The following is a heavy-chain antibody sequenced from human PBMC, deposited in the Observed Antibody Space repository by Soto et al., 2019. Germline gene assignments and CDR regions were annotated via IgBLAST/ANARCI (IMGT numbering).Heavy chain of an antibody. V-gene: IGHV3-48*01. J-gene: IGHJ4*02. Sequence: VQLVESGGGLVQPGGSLRLSCEASGFTFSSYTMIWVRQAPGKGLEWVSYISYSGKTIHYADSVKGRFTISRANAKNSQYLQMNSLRAEDTAVYYCARWEAGAEYWGQGTLVTVSS. CDR2: ISYSGKTI. CDR1: GFTFSSYT. CDR3: ARWEAGAEY. D-gene: IGHD1-26*01.